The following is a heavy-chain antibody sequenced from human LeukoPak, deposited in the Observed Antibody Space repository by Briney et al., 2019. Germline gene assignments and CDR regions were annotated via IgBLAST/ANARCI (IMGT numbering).Heavy chain of an antibody. J-gene: IGHJ4*02. CDR1: GFTFSSYA. V-gene: IGHV3-23*01. CDR3: ARDSSSPHFDY. CDR2: ISGSGGST. Sequence: GGSLRLSCAASGFTFSSYAMSWVRQAPGKGLEWVSAISGSGGSTYYADSVKGRFTISRDNSKNTLYLQMNGLRAEDTAVYYCARDSSSPHFDYWGQGTLVTVSS. D-gene: IGHD6-6*01.